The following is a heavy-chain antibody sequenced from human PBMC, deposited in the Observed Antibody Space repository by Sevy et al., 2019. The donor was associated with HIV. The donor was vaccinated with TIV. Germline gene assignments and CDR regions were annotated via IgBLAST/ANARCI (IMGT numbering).Heavy chain of an antibody. CDR3: ARRPRTTVTKSSAFDI. D-gene: IGHD4-17*01. V-gene: IGHV4-34*01. CDR2: INQSGST. CDR1: GGSFSGYY. Sequence: SETLSLTCAVYGGSFSGYYWSWIRQPPGKGLEWIGEINQSGSTNYNPSLKSRVTISVDTSKNQFSLKLSSVTAADTAVYYCARRPRTTVTKSSAFDIWVQGTMVTVSS. J-gene: IGHJ3*02.